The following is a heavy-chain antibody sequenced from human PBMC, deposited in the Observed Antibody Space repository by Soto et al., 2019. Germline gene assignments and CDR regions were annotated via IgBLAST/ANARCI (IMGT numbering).Heavy chain of an antibody. CDR1: GDSISRSYW. Sequence: LSLTCAVSGDSISRSYWWSWVRQLPGKGLEWIGEIYHSGSTIYNPSLQSRVTISVDTSKNQFSLKLSSVTAADTAVYYCARGNDFWSGYYYFDYWGQGTLVTVSS. J-gene: IGHJ4*02. CDR3: ARGNDFWSGYYYFDY. CDR2: IYHSGST. D-gene: IGHD3-3*01. V-gene: IGHV4-4*02.